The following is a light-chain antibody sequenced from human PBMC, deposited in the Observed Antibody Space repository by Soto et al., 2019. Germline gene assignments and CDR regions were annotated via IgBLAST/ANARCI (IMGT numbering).Light chain of an antibody. V-gene: IGKV2-30*01. Sequence: DVVMTQSPLSLPVTLGQPASISCRSSQSLVYSDGNTYLTGCQQRPGQSPRRLIYQVPTRDSGGPDRFSGSGSGTDFTLKISRVEAEVVGVYDCKQASHWPWTFGQGSKVESK. J-gene: IGKJ1*01. CDR2: QVP. CDR3: KQASHWPWT. CDR1: QSLVYSDGNTY.